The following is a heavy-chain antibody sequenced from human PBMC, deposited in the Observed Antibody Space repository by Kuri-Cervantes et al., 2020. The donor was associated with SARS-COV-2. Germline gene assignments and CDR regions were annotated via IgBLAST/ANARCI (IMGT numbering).Heavy chain of an antibody. CDR2: ISLNGDSQ. J-gene: IGHJ4*02. D-gene: IGHD4/OR15-4a*01. V-gene: IGHV3-23*01. CDR1: GFASSNSA. CDR3: AKVHSGDNAYFDY. Sequence: GESMKISCAVSGFASSNSAMSWVRQAPGKGLEWVSSISLNGDSQYYADSVKGRFTISRDNSKNTLYLQMSSLRAEDTAVYSCAKVHSGDNAYFDYWGQGTLVTVSS.